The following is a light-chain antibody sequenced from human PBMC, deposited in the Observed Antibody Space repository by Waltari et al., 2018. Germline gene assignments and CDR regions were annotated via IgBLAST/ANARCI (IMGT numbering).Light chain of an antibody. CDR2: SDA. V-gene: IGLV3-9*01. CDR3: QVWDNSNGV. J-gene: IGLJ3*02. Sequence: SYELTQPVSVSVAQGQTAKITCGGDNIGMKNVHWYQHRPGQALLVLYSDANRPPGIPDRFSGSNSGNTATLTISGAQAGDEAAYYCQVWDNSNGVFGGGT. CDR1: NIGMKN.